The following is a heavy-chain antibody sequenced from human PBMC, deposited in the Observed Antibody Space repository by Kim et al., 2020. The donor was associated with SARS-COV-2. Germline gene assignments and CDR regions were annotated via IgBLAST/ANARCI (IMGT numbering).Heavy chain of an antibody. V-gene: IGHV3-66*02. Sequence: GGSLRLSCAASGFTVSSNYMSWVRQAPGKGLEWVSVIYSGGSTYYADSVKGRFTISRDNSKNTLYLQMNSLRAEDTAVYYCARDLLGGIKVVPRGWELRRGSEGFGYWGQGTLVTVSS. D-gene: IGHD1-26*01. CDR2: IYSGGST. CDR1: GFTVSSNY. J-gene: IGHJ4*02. CDR3: ARDLLGGIKVVPRGWELRRGSEGFGY.